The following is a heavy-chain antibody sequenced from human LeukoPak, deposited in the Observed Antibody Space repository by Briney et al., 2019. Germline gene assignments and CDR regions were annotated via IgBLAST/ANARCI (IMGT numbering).Heavy chain of an antibody. J-gene: IGHJ5*02. D-gene: IGHD6-13*01. CDR1: GYTFTRYD. CDR3: ARGLTAAGVDWFDP. Sequence: ASVKVSCKASGYTFTRYDINWVRQATGQGLEWMGWMNPNSGNTGYAQKFQGRVTMTRNTSISTAYMELSSLRSEDTAVYYCARGLTAAGVDWFDPWGQGTLVTVSS. CDR2: MNPNSGNT. V-gene: IGHV1-8*01.